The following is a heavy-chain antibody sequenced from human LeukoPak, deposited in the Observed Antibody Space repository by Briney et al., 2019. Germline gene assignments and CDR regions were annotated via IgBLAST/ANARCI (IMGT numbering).Heavy chain of an antibody. D-gene: IGHD2-2*01. Sequence: SQTLSLTCAISGDSISSNTASWNRIRQSPSRGLEWLGRTYYRSKWHNDYAVSVKSRITVNPDTSENQFSLQLTSVTPENTSVYYCASLSADKQNDYWGQGTLVTVSS. V-gene: IGHV6-1*01. CDR1: GDSISSNTAS. CDR2: TYYRSKWHN. CDR3: ASLSADKQNDY. J-gene: IGHJ4*02.